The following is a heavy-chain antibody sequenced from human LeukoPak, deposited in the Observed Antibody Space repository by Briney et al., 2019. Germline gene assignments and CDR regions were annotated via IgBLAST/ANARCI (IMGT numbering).Heavy chain of an antibody. CDR1: GGSFSGYY. J-gene: IGHJ4*02. Sequence: SETLSLTCAVYGGSFSGYYWSWIRQPPGKGLEWIGEINHSGSTNYNPSLKSRVTISVDTSKNQFSLKLSSVTAADTAVYYCAREGVVAATNWGQGTLVTVSS. D-gene: IGHD2-15*01. CDR3: AREGVVAATN. CDR2: INHSGST. V-gene: IGHV4-34*01.